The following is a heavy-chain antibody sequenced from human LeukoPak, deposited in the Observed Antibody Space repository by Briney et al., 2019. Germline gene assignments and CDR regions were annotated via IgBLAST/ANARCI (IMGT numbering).Heavy chain of an antibody. J-gene: IGHJ4*02. CDR1: GFTFSTYA. V-gene: IGHV3-23*01. CDR2: ISDSGRAT. CDR3: ARDPASGGFDS. Sequence: GGSLRLSCAASGFTFSTYAMSWVRQAPGKGLEWVSVISDSGRATYYTDSVKGRFTISRDNAKRSLYLQMNSLRDEDTAVYYCARDPASGGFDSWGQGILVTVSS. D-gene: IGHD2-15*01.